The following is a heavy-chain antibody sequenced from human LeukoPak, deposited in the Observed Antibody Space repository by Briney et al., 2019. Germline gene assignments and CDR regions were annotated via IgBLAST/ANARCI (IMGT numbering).Heavy chain of an antibody. CDR2: INHSGST. V-gene: IGHV4-34*01. Sequence: SETLSLTCAVYGGSSSGYYWSWIRQPPGKGLEWIGEINHSGSTNYNPSLKSRVTISVDTSKNQFSLKLSSVTAADTAVYYCARAHIAVAGRRHNWFDPWGQGTLVTVSS. D-gene: IGHD6-19*01. CDR1: GGSSSGYY. CDR3: ARAHIAVAGRRHNWFDP. J-gene: IGHJ5*02.